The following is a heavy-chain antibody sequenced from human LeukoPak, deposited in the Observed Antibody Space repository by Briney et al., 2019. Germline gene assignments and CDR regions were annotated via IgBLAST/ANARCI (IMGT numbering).Heavy chain of an antibody. CDR1: GFTFSSYE. CDR3: ARESIAVAGAPFDY. V-gene: IGHV3-48*03. CDR2: ISSGSTI. J-gene: IGHJ4*02. D-gene: IGHD6-19*01. Sequence: PGGSLRLSCAASGFTFSSYEMNWVRQAPGKGLEWVSYISSGSTIYDADSVKGRFTISRDNAKNSLYLQVNSLRAEDTAVYYCARESIAVAGAPFDYWGQGTLVTVSS.